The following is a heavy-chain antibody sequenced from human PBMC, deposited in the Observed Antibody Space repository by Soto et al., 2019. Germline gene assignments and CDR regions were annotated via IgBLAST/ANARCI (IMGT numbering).Heavy chain of an antibody. Sequence: GASVKVSCKASGYTFTSYGISWVRQAPGQGLEWMGWISAYNGNTNYAQKLQGRVTMTTDTPTSTAFMELRSLRSDDTAVYYCARFGPMYYYASYYYYYYGMDVWGQGTTVTVSS. CDR2: ISAYNGNT. D-gene: IGHD3-10*01. V-gene: IGHV1-18*04. CDR3: ARFGPMYYYASYYYYYYGMDV. CDR1: GYTFTSYG. J-gene: IGHJ6*02.